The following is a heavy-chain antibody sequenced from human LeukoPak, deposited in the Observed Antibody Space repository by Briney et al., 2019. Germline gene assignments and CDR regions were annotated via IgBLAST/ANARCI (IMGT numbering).Heavy chain of an antibody. V-gene: IGHV1-69*13. CDR2: IIPIFGTA. Sequence: GASVTVSCTASGGTFSIYAISWVRQAPGQGLEWMGGIIPIFGTANYAQKFQGRVTITADESTSTAYMELSSLRSEDTAVYYCARDSGGAMARYYYDMDVWGQGTTVTVSS. D-gene: IGHD5-18*01. CDR1: GGTFSIYA. CDR3: ARDSGGAMARYYYDMDV. J-gene: IGHJ6*02.